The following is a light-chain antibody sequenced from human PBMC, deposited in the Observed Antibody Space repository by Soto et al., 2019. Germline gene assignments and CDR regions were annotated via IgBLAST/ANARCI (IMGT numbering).Light chain of an antibody. Sequence: QSALTQPASVSGSPGQSITFSCTGTSSDVGGYNSVSWYQQHPVKAPKLMIYEVANRPSGVSNRFSGSKSGNTASLTISGLQAEEETDYYCSSYTSTGAGVFCGGTKVTVL. CDR2: EVA. V-gene: IGLV2-14*01. J-gene: IGLJ3*02. CDR1: SSDVGGYNS. CDR3: SSYTSTGAGV.